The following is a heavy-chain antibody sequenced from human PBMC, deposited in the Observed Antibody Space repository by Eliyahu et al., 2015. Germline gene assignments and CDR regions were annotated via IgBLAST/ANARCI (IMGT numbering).Heavy chain of an antibody. V-gene: IGHV3-33*01. CDR3: ARGKGSSGWYDYFDY. CDR1: GFTFSSXG. J-gene: IGHJ4*02. CDR2: IWYDGSNK. D-gene: IGHD6-19*01. Sequence: QVQLVESGGGVVQPGRSLRXSCAASGFTFSSXGXXWVRQAPGKGLEWVXVIWYDGSNKYYADSVKGRFTISRDNSKNTLYLQMNSLRAEDTAVYYCARGKGSSGWYDYFDYWGQGTLVTVSS.